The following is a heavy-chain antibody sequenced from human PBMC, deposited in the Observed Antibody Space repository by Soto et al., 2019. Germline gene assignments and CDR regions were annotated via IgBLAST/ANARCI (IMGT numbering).Heavy chain of an antibody. CDR1: GGSISSSSYY. CDR3: ARIKGTRSNWFDP. J-gene: IGHJ5*02. CDR2: IYYSGST. D-gene: IGHD3-10*01. Sequence: SETLSLTCTVSGGSISSSSYYWGWIRQPPGKGLEWIGSIYYSGSTYYNPSLKSRVTISVDTSKNQFSLKLSSVTAADTAVYYCARIKGTRSNWFDPWGQGILVTVSS. V-gene: IGHV4-39*01.